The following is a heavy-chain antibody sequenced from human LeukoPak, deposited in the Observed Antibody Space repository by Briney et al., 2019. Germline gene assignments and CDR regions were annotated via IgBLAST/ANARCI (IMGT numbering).Heavy chain of an antibody. D-gene: IGHD3-22*01. CDR3: AKSNGYGLIDI. Sequence: PSETLSLTCAVYGGSFSGYYWSWIRQPPGKGLEWIGEINHSGRTNYNPSLKSPVTISVDTSKNQFSLKLNSVTAADTAVYYCAKSNGYGLIDIWGQGTMVTVSS. J-gene: IGHJ3*02. CDR2: INHSGRT. V-gene: IGHV4-34*01. CDR1: GGSFSGYY.